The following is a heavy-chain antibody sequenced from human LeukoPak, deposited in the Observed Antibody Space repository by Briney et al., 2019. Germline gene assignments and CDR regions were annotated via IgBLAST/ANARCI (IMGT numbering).Heavy chain of an antibody. Sequence: SVKVSCKASGGTFSSYAISWVRQAPGQGLEWMGGIIPIFGTANYAQKFQGRVTITADKSTSTAYMELSSLRSEDTAVYYCARGDIMITFGGVIAPGTDYYYYYMDVWGKGTTVTVSS. D-gene: IGHD3-16*02. CDR1: GGTFSSYA. V-gene: IGHV1-69*06. CDR2: IIPIFGTA. J-gene: IGHJ6*03. CDR3: ARGDIMITFGGVIAPGTDYYYYYMDV.